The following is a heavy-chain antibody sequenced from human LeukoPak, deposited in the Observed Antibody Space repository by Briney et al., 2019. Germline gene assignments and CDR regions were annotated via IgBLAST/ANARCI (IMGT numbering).Heavy chain of an antibody. CDR1: GLTFNSYW. CDR3: ARAMPHDNWFDP. D-gene: IGHD2-2*01. J-gene: IGHJ5*02. Sequence: GGCLRLSCAASGLTFNSYWMHWVRPVAGKGLVWVARINGDASNTTYADSVKGRFTISRDNAKNTLYLQMNSLRVDVTAVYYCARAMPHDNWFDPWGQGSLVTVSS. CDR2: INGDASNT. V-gene: IGHV3-74*03.